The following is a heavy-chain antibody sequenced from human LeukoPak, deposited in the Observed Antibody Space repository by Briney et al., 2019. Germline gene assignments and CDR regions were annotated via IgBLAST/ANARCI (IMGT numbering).Heavy chain of an antibody. V-gene: IGHV3-21*01. D-gene: IGHD3-10*01. CDR2: ISSSSSYI. Sequence: GGSLRLSCAASGLTFSSYSMNWVRQAPGKGLEWVSSISSSSSYIYYADSVKGRFTISRDNAKNSLYLQMNSLRAEDTAVYYCARAGSGSYYMNWFDPWGQGTLVTVSS. CDR3: ARAGSGSYYMNWFDP. CDR1: GLTFSSYS. J-gene: IGHJ5*02.